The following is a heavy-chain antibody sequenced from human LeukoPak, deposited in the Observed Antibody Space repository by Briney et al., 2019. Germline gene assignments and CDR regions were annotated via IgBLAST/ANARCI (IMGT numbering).Heavy chain of an antibody. CDR1: GFTFSSYG. J-gene: IGHJ4*02. Sequence: GGSLRLSCAASGFTFSSYGMHWVRQAPGKGLEWVAVISYDGSNKYYADSVKGRFTISRDNSKNTLYLQMSSLRAEDTAVCYCVKDGTLNYDILTGYYTRTEYYFDYWGQGTLVTVSS. V-gene: IGHV3-30*18. CDR2: ISYDGSNK. CDR3: VKDGTLNYDILTGYYTRTEYYFDY. D-gene: IGHD3-9*01.